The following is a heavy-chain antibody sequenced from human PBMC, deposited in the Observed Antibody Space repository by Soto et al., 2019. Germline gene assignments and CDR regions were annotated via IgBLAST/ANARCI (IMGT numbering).Heavy chain of an antibody. CDR1: GFTFSSYA. Sequence: QVQLVESGGGVVQPGRSLRLSCAASGFTFSSYAMHWVRQAPGKGLEWVAVISYDGSNKDYADSVKGRFTISRDNSKNTLYLQMNSLRAEDTAVYYCARGGGNCISTSCYKMDVWGQGTTVTVSS. J-gene: IGHJ6*02. CDR3: ARGGGNCISTSCYKMDV. CDR2: ISYDGSNK. V-gene: IGHV3-30-3*01. D-gene: IGHD2-2*02.